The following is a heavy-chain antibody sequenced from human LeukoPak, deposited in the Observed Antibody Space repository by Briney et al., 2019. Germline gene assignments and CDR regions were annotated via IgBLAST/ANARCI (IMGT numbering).Heavy chain of an antibody. CDR2: MYLSGTT. CDR1: GDSINSLDL. Sequence: PSETLSLTCTVSGDSINSLDLWSWARQPPGKGLEWIGEMYLSGTTHSNPSAKSRVTISIDKSKNQFFLNLSSVTAADTAVYYCAGLVGRYSSGLYYYYFDYWGQGTLVTVSS. V-gene: IGHV4-4*02. J-gene: IGHJ4*02. CDR3: AGLVGRYSSGLYYYYFDY. D-gene: IGHD3-22*01.